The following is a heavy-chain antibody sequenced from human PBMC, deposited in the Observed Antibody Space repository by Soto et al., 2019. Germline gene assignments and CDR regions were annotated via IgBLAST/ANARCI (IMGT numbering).Heavy chain of an antibody. CDR1: GFIFSSYW. D-gene: IGHD3-16*01. Sequence: EVQLVESGGGLVPPGGSLRLSCAASGFIFSSYWMHWVRQAPGKGLAWVSRINPDGSRTTYADSVTGRFTISRDNAKNTVFLQMNSLRAEDTVVYYCARVKLGSYDWFDPWGQGILVTVSS. V-gene: IGHV3-74*01. J-gene: IGHJ5*02. CDR2: INPDGSRT. CDR3: ARVKLGSYDWFDP.